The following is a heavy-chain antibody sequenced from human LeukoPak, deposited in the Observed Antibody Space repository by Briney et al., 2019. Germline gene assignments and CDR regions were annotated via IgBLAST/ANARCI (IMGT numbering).Heavy chain of an antibody. CDR3: ARRSPLVVVTAAHYYDY. J-gene: IGHJ4*02. D-gene: IGHD2-21*02. CDR1: GDPITNSNYF. CDR2: VFYNGNT. V-gene: IGHV4-39*01. Sequence: SETLSLTCTVSGDPITNSNYFWGWIRQPPGQGLEWIGEVFYNGNTHYNPSLKSRVTISTDTSKNQFSLTLTAVTASDTAIYYCARRSPLVVVTAAHYYDYWGQGTLVTVSS.